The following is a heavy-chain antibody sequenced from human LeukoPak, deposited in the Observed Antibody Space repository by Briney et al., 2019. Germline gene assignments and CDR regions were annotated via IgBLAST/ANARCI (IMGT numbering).Heavy chain of an antibody. Sequence: ASVKVSCKASGYTFTGYYMHWVRQAPGQGLEWMGRINPNSGGTNYAQKFQGRVTMTRDTSTSTVYMELSSLRSEDTAVYYCARVMRRYSYGPLFDYWGQGTLVTVSS. V-gene: IGHV1-2*06. CDR1: GYTFTGYY. D-gene: IGHD5-18*01. CDR2: INPNSGGT. CDR3: ARVMRRYSYGPLFDY. J-gene: IGHJ4*02.